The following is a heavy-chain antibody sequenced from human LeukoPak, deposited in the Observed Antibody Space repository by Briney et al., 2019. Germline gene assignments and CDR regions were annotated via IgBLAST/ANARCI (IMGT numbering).Heavy chain of an antibody. Sequence: GASVKVSCKASRGTFSSYAISWVRQAPGQGLEWMGRIIPILGIANYAQKFQGRVTITADKSTSTAYMELSSLRSEDTAVYYCAREQRWVAGAAFDIWGQGTMVTVSS. CDR3: AREQRWVAGAAFDI. D-gene: IGHD6-19*01. J-gene: IGHJ3*02. CDR1: RGTFSSYA. CDR2: IIPILGIA. V-gene: IGHV1-69*04.